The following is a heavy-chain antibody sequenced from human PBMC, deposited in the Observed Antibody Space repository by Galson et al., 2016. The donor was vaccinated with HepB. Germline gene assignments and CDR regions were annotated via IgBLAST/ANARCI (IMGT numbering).Heavy chain of an antibody. V-gene: IGHV4-39*01. Sequence: SETLSLTCSVSGDSISNVGRHWGWFRQSPGMGLEYIGSIHSSGTSYYSPSLTSRVTVSADTSRNQFFLSLTSVTAADTAIYYCVRLRTAAAVANRRGSVYWSQGTRVTVSS. J-gene: IGHJ4*02. CDR1: GDSISNVGRH. CDR3: VRLRTAAAVANRRGSVY. D-gene: IGHD6-13*01. CDR2: IHSSGTS.